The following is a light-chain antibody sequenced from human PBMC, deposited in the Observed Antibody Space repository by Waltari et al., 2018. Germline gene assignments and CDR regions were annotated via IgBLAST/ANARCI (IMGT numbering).Light chain of an antibody. J-gene: IGKJ4*01. V-gene: IGKV3-11*01. CDR1: QSISSY. CDR2: DAS. Sequence: EVVLIQSPAPLSLSPGERATLSCRASQSISSYLGWYQQKVGQPPRLLIYDASNRASGVPVRFSGSGSGTDFTLTIGSLEPEDFAVYYCQQRSRWPLTFGGGTKVEIK. CDR3: QQRSRWPLT.